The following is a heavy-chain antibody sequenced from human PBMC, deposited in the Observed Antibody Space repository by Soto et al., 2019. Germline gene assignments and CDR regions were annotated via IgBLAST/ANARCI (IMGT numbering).Heavy chain of an antibody. CDR3: ARDKITGLFDY. CDR2: INHSGST. V-gene: IGHV4-34*01. CDR1: GGSFSGYY. D-gene: IGHD2-8*02. J-gene: IGHJ4*02. Sequence: SETLSLTCAVYGGSFSGYYWTWIRQPPGTGLEWIGEINHSGSTNYNPSLKSRVTISVDTSKNQFSLKLTSVTAADTAVYYCARDKITGLFDYWGQGTMVTVS.